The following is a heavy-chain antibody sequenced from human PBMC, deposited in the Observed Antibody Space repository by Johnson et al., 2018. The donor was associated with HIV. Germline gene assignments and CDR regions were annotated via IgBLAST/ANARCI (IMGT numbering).Heavy chain of an antibody. J-gene: IGHJ3*02. CDR2: IRYDGNSK. CDR1: GFTFSNYG. Sequence: QVLLVESGGGVVQPGGSLRLSCAASGFTFSNYGMHWARQAPGKRLEWVAFIRYDGNSKYYADSVKGRFSVSRDNSKNTLYLQMNSLRAEDTAVYYCANQSPGSGSFGAFDIWGQGTMVTVSS. V-gene: IGHV3-30*02. CDR3: ANQSPGSGSFGAFDI. D-gene: IGHD3-10*01.